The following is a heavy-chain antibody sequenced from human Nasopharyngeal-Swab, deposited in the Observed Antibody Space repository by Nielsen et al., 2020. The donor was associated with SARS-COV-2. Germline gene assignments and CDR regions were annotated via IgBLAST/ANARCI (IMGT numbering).Heavy chain of an antibody. CDR2: IYHSGST. J-gene: IGHJ4*02. V-gene: IGHV4-4*02. D-gene: IGHD3-22*01. CDR1: GGSISSSNW. CDR3: ARGMPYDSSGDTIFDY. Sequence: SETLSLTCAVSGGSISSSNWWSWVSQTPGKGLEWIGEIYHSGSTNYNTSLKSRVTISVDKSTNQFSLKLSSVTAADKAVYYCARGMPYDSSGDTIFDYWGQGTLVTVSS.